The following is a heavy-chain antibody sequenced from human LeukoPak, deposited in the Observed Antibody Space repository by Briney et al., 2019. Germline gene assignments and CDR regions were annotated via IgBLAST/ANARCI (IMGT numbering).Heavy chain of an antibody. CDR1: GYTFTSYD. Sequence: ASVKVSCKASGYTFTSYDINWVRQATGQGLEWMGCMNPNSGNTGYAQKFQGRVTMTRNTSISTAYMELSSLRSEDTAVYYCASLAAAGTILFDYWGQGTLITVSS. J-gene: IGHJ4*02. CDR3: ASLAAAGTILFDY. D-gene: IGHD6-13*01. V-gene: IGHV1-8*01. CDR2: MNPNSGNT.